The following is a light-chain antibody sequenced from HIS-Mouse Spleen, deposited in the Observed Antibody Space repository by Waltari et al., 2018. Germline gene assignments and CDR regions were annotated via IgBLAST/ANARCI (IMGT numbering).Light chain of an antibody. J-gene: IGLJ3*02. Sequence: QSVLTQPPSASGTPGQRVTISCSGSSSNIGSNYVYWYQQFPGTAPKLLIFGNNQRPSGVPGRFSGSKSGTSASPAISGLRSEDEADYYCAAWDDSLSGPWVFGGGTKLTVL. V-gene: IGLV1-47*01. CDR1: SSNIGSNY. CDR3: AAWDDSLSGPWV. CDR2: GNN.